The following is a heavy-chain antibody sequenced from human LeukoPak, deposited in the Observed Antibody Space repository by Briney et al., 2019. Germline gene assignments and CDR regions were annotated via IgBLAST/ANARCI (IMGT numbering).Heavy chain of an antibody. D-gene: IGHD3-10*01. CDR1: GFTFSSYG. V-gene: IGHV3-30*03. J-gene: IGHJ4*02. CDR2: ISYDGSNK. Sequence: GGSLGLSCAASGFTFSSYGMHWVRQAPGKGLEWVAVISYDGSNKYYADSVKGRFTISRDNSKNTLYLQMNSLRAEDTAVYYCAQIQFGESDFDYWGQGTLVTVSS. CDR3: AQIQFGESDFDY.